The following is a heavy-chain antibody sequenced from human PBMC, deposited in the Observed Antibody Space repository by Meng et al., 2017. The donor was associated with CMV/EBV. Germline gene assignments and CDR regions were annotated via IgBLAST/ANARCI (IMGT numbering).Heavy chain of an antibody. Sequence: ASVTVSCKASGYTFTSYDINWVRQATGQGLEWMGWMNPNSGNTGYAQKFQGRVTMTRNTSISTAYMELSSLRSEDTAVYYCARPLTGYYQSGMDVWGQGTTVTVSS. CDR3: ARPLTGYYQSGMDV. CDR2: MNPNSGNT. J-gene: IGHJ6*02. CDR1: GYTFTSYD. V-gene: IGHV1-8*01. D-gene: IGHD3-9*01.